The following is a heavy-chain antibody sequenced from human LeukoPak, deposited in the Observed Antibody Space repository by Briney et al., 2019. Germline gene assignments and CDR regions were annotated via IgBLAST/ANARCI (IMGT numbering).Heavy chain of an antibody. CDR3: ARERESQWFGELLDY. CDR1: GYTFTSYG. CDR2: IIPILGIA. Sequence: ASVKVSCKASGYTFTSYGISWVRQAPGQGLEWMGRIIPILGIANYAQKFQGRVTITADKSTSTAYMELSSLRSEDTAVYYCARERESQWFGELLDYWGQGTLVTVSS. D-gene: IGHD3-10*01. V-gene: IGHV1-69*04. J-gene: IGHJ4*02.